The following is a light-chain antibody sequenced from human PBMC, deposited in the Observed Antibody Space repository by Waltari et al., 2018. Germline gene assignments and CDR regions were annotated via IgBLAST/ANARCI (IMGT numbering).Light chain of an antibody. CDR3: CSYAGSTSPYV. CDR1: SSAVGYYNL. CDR2: EDR. J-gene: IGLJ1*01. V-gene: IGLV2-23*01. Sequence: QSALTQPASVSGSPGQSITISCTGTSSAVGYYNLVSWYQQHPGKAPKLMIYEDRQRPSGVSNRFSGSKSGNTASLTISGLQAEDEADYYCCSYAGSTSPYVFGTGTKVTVL.